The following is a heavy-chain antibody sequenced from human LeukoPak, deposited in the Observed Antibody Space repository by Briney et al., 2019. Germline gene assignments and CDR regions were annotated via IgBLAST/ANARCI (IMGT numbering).Heavy chain of an antibody. CDR1: GYTFTTYY. J-gene: IGHJ5*02. Sequence: SVKVSCKASGYTFTTYYIHWVRQAPGQGLEWMGGIIPIFGTANYAQKFRGRVTITADESTSTAYMELSSLRSEDTAVYYCARDLGIAAAGNNWFDPWGQGTLVTVS. CDR2: IIPIFGTA. V-gene: IGHV1-69*13. D-gene: IGHD6-13*01. CDR3: ARDLGIAAAGNNWFDP.